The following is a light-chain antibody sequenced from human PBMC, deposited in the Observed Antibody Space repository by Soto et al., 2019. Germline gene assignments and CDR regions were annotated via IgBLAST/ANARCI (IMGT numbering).Light chain of an antibody. CDR1: HDISDY. CDR3: QQYNSYPLP. CDR2: DAS. V-gene: IGKV1-5*01. J-gene: IGKJ4*01. Sequence: IQMTQSQSSLSASVGDRVTITCQATHDISDYLNWYQQKPGRAPKLRIYDASSLESGVPSRFSGSGSGTEFTLTISSLQPDDFATYYCQQYNSYPLPFGGGTKV.